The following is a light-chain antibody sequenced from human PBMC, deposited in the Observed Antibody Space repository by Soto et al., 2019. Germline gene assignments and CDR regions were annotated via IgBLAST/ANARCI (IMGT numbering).Light chain of an antibody. Sequence: QSVLTQPPSVSGSPGQSVTISCTGTSSDVGSYNGVSWYQQPPGTAPKLMIYDVSNRPSGVPDRFSGSKSGNTASLTISGPQAEDEGDYYCSSYTSSSTYVFGTGTKVTVL. CDR3: SSYTSSSTYV. CDR2: DVS. CDR1: SSDVGSYNG. J-gene: IGLJ1*01. V-gene: IGLV2-18*02.